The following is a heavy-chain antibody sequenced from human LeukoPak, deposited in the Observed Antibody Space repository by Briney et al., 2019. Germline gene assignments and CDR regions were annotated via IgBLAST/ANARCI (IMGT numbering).Heavy chain of an antibody. Sequence: NPGGSLRLSCAASGFTLSNAWMSWVRQAPGKGLEWVGRIKSNSDGGTAEYGAPVKGRFTISRDDSKNTLYLQMNSLKTEDTAMYHCTTVTALLLWGLDVWGQGTTVTVSS. CDR3: TTVTALLLWGLDV. J-gene: IGHJ6*02. CDR2: IKSNSDGGTA. V-gene: IGHV3-15*01. CDR1: GFTLSNAW. D-gene: IGHD2-15*01.